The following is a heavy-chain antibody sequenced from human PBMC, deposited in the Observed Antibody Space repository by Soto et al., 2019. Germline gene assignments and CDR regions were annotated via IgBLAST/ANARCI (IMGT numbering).Heavy chain of an antibody. CDR2: IDPSDSYT. CDR3: ASAFYCSGGSCGGGDYYYYGMDV. D-gene: IGHD2-15*01. CDR1: GYSFTSYW. J-gene: IGHJ6*02. Sequence: GESLKISCKGSGYSFTSYWISWVRQVPGKGLEWMGRIDPSDSYTNYSPSFQGHVTISADKSISTAYLQWSSLKASDTAMYYCASAFYCSGGSCGGGDYYYYGMDVWGQGTTVTVSS. V-gene: IGHV5-10-1*01.